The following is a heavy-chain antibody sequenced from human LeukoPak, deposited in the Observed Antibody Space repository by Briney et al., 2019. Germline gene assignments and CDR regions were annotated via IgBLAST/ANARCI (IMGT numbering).Heavy chain of an antibody. D-gene: IGHD6-19*01. V-gene: IGHV3-11*01. CDR3: ARDSRGWSLWYFQH. CDR2: ISSSGSTI. CDR1: GFTFSDYY. Sequence: GGSLRLSCAASGFTFSDYYMSWLRQAPGKGLEWVSYISSSGSTIYYADSVKGRFTISSDNAKNSLYLQMNSLRAEDTAVYYCARDSRGWSLWYFQHWGQGTLVTVSS. J-gene: IGHJ1*01.